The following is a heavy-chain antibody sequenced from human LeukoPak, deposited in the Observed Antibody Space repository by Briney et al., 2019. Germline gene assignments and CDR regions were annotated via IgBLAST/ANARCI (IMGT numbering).Heavy chain of an antibody. CDR2: IIPIFGTA. CDR3: AKYAPPTTVVTRFFDY. V-gene: IGHV1-69*13. D-gene: IGHD4-23*01. CDR1: GGTFSSYA. Sequence: SVKVSFKASGGTFSSYAISWVRQAPGQGLEWMGGIIPIFGTANYAQKFQGRVTITADESTSTAYMELSSPRSEDTAVYYCAKYAPPTTVVTRFFDYWGQGTLVTVSS. J-gene: IGHJ4*02.